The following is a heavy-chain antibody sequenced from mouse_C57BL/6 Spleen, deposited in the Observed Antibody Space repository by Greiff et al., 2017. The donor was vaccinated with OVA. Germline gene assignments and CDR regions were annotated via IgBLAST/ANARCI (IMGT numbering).Heavy chain of an antibody. V-gene: IGHV1-52*01. CDR1: GYTFTSYW. CDR2: IDPSDSET. D-gene: IGHD2-3*01. CDR3: ARWPDDGYSLYFDV. Sequence: QVQLKQPGAELVRPGSSVKLSCKASGYTFTSYWMHWVKQRPIQGLEWIGNIDPSDSETHYNQKFKDKATLTVDKSSSTAYMQLSSLTSEDSAVYYCARWPDDGYSLYFDVWGTGTTVTVSS. J-gene: IGHJ1*03.